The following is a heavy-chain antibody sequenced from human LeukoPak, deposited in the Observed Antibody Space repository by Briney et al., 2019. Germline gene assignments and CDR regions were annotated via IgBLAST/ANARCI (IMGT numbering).Heavy chain of an antibody. CDR1: DGSMRSYY. CDR3: ARQIIRGQYLVHFDY. D-gene: IGHD6-13*01. J-gene: IGHJ4*02. V-gene: IGHV4-59*08. CDR2: IYYSGNT. Sequence: SETLSLTCTVSDGSMRSYYWSWIRQPPGKGLEWIGYIYYSGNTYYNPSLKSRVTISVDTSKSQFSLRLKSVTAADTAVYFCARQIIRGQYLVHFDYWCQGTLVTVSS.